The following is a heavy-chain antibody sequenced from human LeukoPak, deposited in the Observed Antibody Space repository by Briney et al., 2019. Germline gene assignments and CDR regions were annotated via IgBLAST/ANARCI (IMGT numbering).Heavy chain of an antibody. Sequence: GGSLRLSCAASGFTFRSYAMSWVRQAPGKGLEWVSGISGSGGATYYADSVKGRFTTSRGNSKNTLYLQMNSLRAEDTAVYYCAKGRGWEASYYYYYMDVWGKGTTVTISS. CDR2: ISGSGGAT. J-gene: IGHJ6*03. CDR3: AKGRGWEASYYYYYMDV. CDR1: GFTFRSYA. V-gene: IGHV3-23*01. D-gene: IGHD1-26*01.